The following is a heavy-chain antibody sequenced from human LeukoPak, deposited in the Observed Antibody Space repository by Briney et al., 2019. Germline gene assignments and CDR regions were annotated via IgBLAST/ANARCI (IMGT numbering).Heavy chain of an antibody. V-gene: IGHV1-69*05. J-gene: IGHJ3*02. CDR2: IIPIFGTA. CDR3: TDSSGYHSHDAFDI. CDR1: GGTFSSYA. Sequence: SVKVSCKASGGTFSSYAISWVRQAPGQGLEWMGGIIPIFGTANYAQKFQGRVTITTDESTSTAYMELSSLRSEDTAVYYCTDSSGYHSHDAFDIWGQGTMVTVSS. D-gene: IGHD3-22*01.